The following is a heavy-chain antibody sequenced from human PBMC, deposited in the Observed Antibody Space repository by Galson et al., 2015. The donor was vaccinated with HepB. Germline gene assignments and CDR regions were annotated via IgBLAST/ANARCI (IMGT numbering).Heavy chain of an antibody. CDR1: GESFSGYY. CDR2: INPSGDT. J-gene: IGHJ4*02. V-gene: IGHV4-34*01. Sequence: SLTCAVFGESFSGYYWSWVRQPPGKGLEWIGEINPSGDTTYNPSLKTRVTISIDKSEDQFSLKLSSVTAADTAVYYCARGEIASRLDYWGPGSLVTVSS. CDR3: ARGEIASRLDY. D-gene: IGHD6-6*01.